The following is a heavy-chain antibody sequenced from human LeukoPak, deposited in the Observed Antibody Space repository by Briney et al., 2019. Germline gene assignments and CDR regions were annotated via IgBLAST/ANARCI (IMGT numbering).Heavy chain of an antibody. CDR1: GFTFNNAW. CDR2: IKSKTNDETT. D-gene: IGHD5-12*01. V-gene: IGHV3-15*01. Sequence: PGGSLRLSCAASGFTFNNAWMSRVRQAPGKGLEWVGRIKSKTNDETTDYAAPVKGRFTISRDDSKNTLYLQMNSLKTEDTAVYYCTAGTGYSDHDYWGQGTLVTVSS. J-gene: IGHJ4*02. CDR3: TAGTGYSDHDY.